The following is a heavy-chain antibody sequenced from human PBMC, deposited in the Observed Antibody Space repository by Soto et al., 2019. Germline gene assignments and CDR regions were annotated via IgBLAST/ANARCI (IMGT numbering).Heavy chain of an antibody. D-gene: IGHD3-3*02. CDR3: ARVKLAGRGSFHD. J-gene: IGHJ4*02. CDR1: GYSITNGYY. CDR2: IYHSGNT. Sequence: ETLSLTCAVSGYSITNGYYWGCIRQPPGKGLEWIGSIYHSGNTYYNPSLKSRVTLSIDTSKNQFSLKLRSVTAADTAMYYCARVKLAGRGSFHDWGQGTLVTVSS. V-gene: IGHV4-38-2*01.